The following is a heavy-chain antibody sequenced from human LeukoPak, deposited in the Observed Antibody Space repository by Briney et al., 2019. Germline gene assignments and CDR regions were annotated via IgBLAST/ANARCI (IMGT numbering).Heavy chain of an antibody. CDR3: ARDPDGYSSMV. V-gene: IGHV4-34*01. Sequence: PSETLSLTCAVYGGSFSGYYWSWIRQPPGKGLEWIGEINHSGSTNYNPSLKSRVTISVDTSKNQFSLKLSSVTAADTAVYYCARDPDGYSSMVWGQGTLVTVSS. J-gene: IGHJ4*02. CDR1: GGSFSGYY. CDR2: INHSGST. D-gene: IGHD5-18*01.